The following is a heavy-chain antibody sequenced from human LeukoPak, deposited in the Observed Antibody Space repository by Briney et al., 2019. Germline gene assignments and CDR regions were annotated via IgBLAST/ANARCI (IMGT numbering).Heavy chain of an antibody. CDR2: IVVGSGNT. D-gene: IGHD5-12*01. CDR1: GFTFTSSA. Sequence: SVKVSCKASGFTFTSSAVQWVRQARGQRLEWIGWIVVGSGNTNYAQKFQERVTITRDMSTSTAYMELSSLRSEDTAVYYCVRDSGSGVAGHDAFDIWGQGTMVTVTS. CDR3: VRDSGSGVAGHDAFDI. V-gene: IGHV1-58*01. J-gene: IGHJ3*02.